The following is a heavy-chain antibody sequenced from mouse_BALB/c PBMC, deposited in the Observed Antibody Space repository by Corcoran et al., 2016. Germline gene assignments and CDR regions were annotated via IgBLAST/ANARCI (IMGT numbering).Heavy chain of an antibody. CDR3: TRYRYRYWFDY. V-gene: IGHV1-15*01. D-gene: IGHD2-14*01. CDR1: GYTFTDYE. J-gene: IGHJ3*01. CDR2: IDPETGGT. Sequence: QVQLQQSGAELVRPGASVTLSCKASGYTFTDYEMHWVKQTPVHGLEWIGAIDPETGGTAYNQKFKGKATLTADKSSSTAYMELRSLTSEDSAVYYCTRYRYRYWFDYWGQGTLVTVSA.